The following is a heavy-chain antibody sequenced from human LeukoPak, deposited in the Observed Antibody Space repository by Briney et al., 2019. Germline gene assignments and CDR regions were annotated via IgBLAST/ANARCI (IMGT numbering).Heavy chain of an antibody. Sequence: ASVKVSCKASGYTFTGYYMHWVRQAPGQGLEWMGWINPNSGGTNYAQKFQGRVTMTRDTSISTAYMELSRLRSDDTAVYYCARGVGRYDILTGTHPGGFDYWGQGTLVTVSS. V-gene: IGHV1-2*02. J-gene: IGHJ4*02. CDR1: GYTFTGYY. D-gene: IGHD3-9*01. CDR2: INPNSGGT. CDR3: ARGVGRYDILTGTHPGGFDY.